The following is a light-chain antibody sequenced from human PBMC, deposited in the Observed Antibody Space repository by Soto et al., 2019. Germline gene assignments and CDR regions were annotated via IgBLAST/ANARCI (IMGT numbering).Light chain of an antibody. J-gene: IGLJ1*01. V-gene: IGLV2-23*02. CDR2: EVN. Sequence: QSALTQPASMSGSPGQSITISCTGTSNDVGSYYPVSWFQQHPGKAPKLIIYEVNKRPSGVSDRFSGSKSGNTASLTISGLQAADEAEYYCCSYAGDTTFFVFGTGTKVTVL. CDR3: CSYAGDTTFFV. CDR1: SNDVGSYYP.